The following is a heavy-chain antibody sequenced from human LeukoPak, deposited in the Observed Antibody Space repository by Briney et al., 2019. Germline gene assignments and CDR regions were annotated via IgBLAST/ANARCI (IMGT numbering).Heavy chain of an antibody. D-gene: IGHD2-15*01. CDR3: ARLFYSHYDY. CDR1: GYSFTSYW. V-gene: IGHV5-10-1*01. CDR2: IDPSGSYT. J-gene: IGHJ4*02. Sequence: GESLKISRKGSGYSFTSYWISWVRQMPGKGLEWMGRIDPSGSYTNYSPSFQGHVTISADKSISTAYLQWSSLKASDTAMYYCARLFYSHYDYWGQGTLVTVSS.